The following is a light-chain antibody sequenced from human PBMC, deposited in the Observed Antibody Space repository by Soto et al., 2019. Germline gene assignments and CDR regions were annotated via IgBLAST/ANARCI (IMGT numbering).Light chain of an antibody. Sequence: EIVLTQSPGTLSLSPGERATLSCRASQSVSSSYLAWYQQKPGQAPRLLIYGASSRATGIPDRFSGSGSGTDFTLTISRPEPEDFAVYDCHQYDSSPLSFGGGTKVEIK. CDR3: HQYDSSPLS. V-gene: IGKV3-20*01. CDR1: QSVSSSY. J-gene: IGKJ4*01. CDR2: GAS.